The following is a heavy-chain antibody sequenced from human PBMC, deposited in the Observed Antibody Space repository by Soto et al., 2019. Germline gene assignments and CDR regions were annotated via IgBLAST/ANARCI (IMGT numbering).Heavy chain of an antibody. V-gene: IGHV5-10-1*01. Sequence: GESLKISCKGSGYSFTSYWISWVRQMPVKGLEWMGRIDPSDSYTNYSPSFQGHVTISADKSISTAYLQWSSLKASDTAMYYCARRRIAVAGTVRTFDYLGQGTLVTFSS. CDR1: GYSFTSYW. CDR3: ARRRIAVAGTVRTFDY. D-gene: IGHD6-19*01. CDR2: IDPSDSYT. J-gene: IGHJ4*02.